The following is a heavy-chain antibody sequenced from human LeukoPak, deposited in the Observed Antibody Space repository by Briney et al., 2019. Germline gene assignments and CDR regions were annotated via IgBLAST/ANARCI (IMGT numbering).Heavy chain of an antibody. J-gene: IGHJ3*02. CDR2: ISYDGSNK. Sequence: GRSLRLSCAASGFTFSIYAMHWVRQAPGKGLEWVAVISYDGSNKYHADSVKGRFTTSRDDSKNTLYLRMNSLSVEDTAVYYCARQGGMGAYDIWGRGTVVTVSS. CDR1: GFTFSIYA. V-gene: IGHV3-30*04. D-gene: IGHD2-15*01. CDR3: ARQGGMGAYDI.